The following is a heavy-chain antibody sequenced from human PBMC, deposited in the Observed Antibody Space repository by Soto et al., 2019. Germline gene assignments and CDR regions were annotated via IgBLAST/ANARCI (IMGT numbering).Heavy chain of an antibody. CDR3: ARAGNVLLWFGELLYPDYYYYGMEV. CDR1: VFTFSSYS. D-gene: IGHD3-10*01. V-gene: IGHV3-21*01. CDR2: ISSSSSYI. J-gene: IGHJ6*02. Sequence: PGGSLRLSCASSVFTFSSYSMNCVRQAPGKGLEWVSSISSSSSYIYYADSVKGRFTISRDNAKNSLYLQMNSLRAEDTAVYYCARAGNVLLWFGELLYPDYYYYGMEVWGQGTTVTVSS.